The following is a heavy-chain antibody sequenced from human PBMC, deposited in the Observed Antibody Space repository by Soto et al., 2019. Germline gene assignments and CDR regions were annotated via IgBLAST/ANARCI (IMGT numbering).Heavy chain of an antibody. CDR2: INPNSGGT. D-gene: IGHD6-6*01. CDR1: GYTFTDYY. V-gene: IGHV1-2*02. J-gene: IGHJ4*02. CDR3: ARSSGGRAARLSRFEY. Sequence: SVKVSCKASGYTFTDYYMHWVRQAPGQGLEWMGWINPNSGGTNYAQKFQGRVTMTRDTSISTAYMELSRLRSDDTAVYYCARSSGGRAARLSRFEYWGQGTLVTASS.